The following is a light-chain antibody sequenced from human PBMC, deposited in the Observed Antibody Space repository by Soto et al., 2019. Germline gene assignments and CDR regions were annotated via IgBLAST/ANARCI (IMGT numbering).Light chain of an antibody. Sequence: QSVLTQPRSVSGSPGQSVTISCSGTSSDVGGYKYVSWYQQHPGKAPELMIYDVNKRPSGVPDRFSGSKSGNTASLTISGLQAEDEADYYCCSYAGSYTHVFGTGTKATVL. CDR1: SSDVGGYKY. CDR2: DVN. CDR3: CSYAGSYTHV. J-gene: IGLJ1*01. V-gene: IGLV2-11*01.